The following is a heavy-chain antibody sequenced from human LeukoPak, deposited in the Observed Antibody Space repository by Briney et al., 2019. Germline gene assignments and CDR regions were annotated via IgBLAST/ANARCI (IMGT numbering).Heavy chain of an antibody. J-gene: IGHJ4*02. CDR2: IRYDGSNK. CDR1: GFTFSSYV. D-gene: IGHD1-26*01. V-gene: IGHV3-30*02. Sequence: GGSLRLSCAASGFTFSSYVMHWVRQAPGKGLEWVAFIRYDGSNKYYADSVKGRFTISRDNSKNTLYLQMNSLRAEDTAVYYCAKDLVGATGYFDHWGQGTLVTVSS. CDR3: AKDLVGATGYFDH.